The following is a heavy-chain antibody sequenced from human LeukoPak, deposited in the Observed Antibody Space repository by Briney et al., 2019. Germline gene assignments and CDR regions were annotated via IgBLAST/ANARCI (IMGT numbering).Heavy chain of an antibody. CDR2: ISYDGSNK. D-gene: IGHD3-22*01. V-gene: IGHV3-30*01. Sequence: GGSLRLSCAASGFTFSSYAMHWVRQAPGKGLEWVAVISYDGSNKHYADSVKGRFTISRDNSKNTLYLQMNSLRAEDTAVYYCARDRSMIVVVILDYWGQGTLVTVSS. J-gene: IGHJ4*02. CDR3: ARDRSMIVVVILDY. CDR1: GFTFSSYA.